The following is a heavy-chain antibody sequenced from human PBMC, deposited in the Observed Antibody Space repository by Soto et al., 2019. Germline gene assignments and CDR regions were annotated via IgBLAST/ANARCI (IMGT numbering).Heavy chain of an antibody. D-gene: IGHD2-15*01. V-gene: IGHV1-3*01. CDR2: ISAGNGNT. Sequence: ASVKVSCKASGYTFTSYDMHWVRQAPGQRFEWMGWISAGNGNTKYSQKFQDRVTITRDTSATTAYMELSSLRSEDTAVYYCARDPGRGYCSGGSCYHFDYWGQGTLVTAPQ. CDR3: ARDPGRGYCSGGSCYHFDY. CDR1: GYTFTSYD. J-gene: IGHJ4*02.